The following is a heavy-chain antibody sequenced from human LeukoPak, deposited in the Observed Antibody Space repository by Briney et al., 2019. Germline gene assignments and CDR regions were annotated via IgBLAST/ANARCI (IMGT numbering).Heavy chain of an antibody. CDR1: GFTFSNYG. CDR3: AKVRQFTAATGTGLDY. CDR2: IWHDGSIK. J-gene: IGHJ4*02. V-gene: IGHV3-33*03. D-gene: IGHD6-13*01. Sequence: GRSLRLSCAASGFTFSNYGMHWVSQTPGKGLDWVAVIWHDGSIKYYADSVRGRFTISRDNSMNTVYLQMNSLRAEDTAVYYCAKVRQFTAATGTGLDYWGQGTLVTVSS.